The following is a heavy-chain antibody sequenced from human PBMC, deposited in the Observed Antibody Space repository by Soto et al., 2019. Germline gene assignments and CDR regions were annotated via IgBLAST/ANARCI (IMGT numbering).Heavy chain of an antibody. Sequence: EEQLVESGGGLVQPGGSLRLSCTSSGFALNTYDMNWVRQAPGKDLEWISHIATGGDRIYYADSVKGRFTISRDNARNSLYLQMNSLRDEDTALYYGAGERVLIYAPYDAFNMWGQGTLVTVSS. D-gene: IGHD2-8*01. CDR1: GFALNTYD. V-gene: IGHV3-48*03. J-gene: IGHJ3*02. CDR3: AGERVLIYAPYDAFNM. CDR2: IATGGDRI.